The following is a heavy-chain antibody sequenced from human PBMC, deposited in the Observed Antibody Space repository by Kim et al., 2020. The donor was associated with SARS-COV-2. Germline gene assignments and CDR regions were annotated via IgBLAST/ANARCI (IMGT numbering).Heavy chain of an antibody. D-gene: IGHD3-10*01. CDR3: ARGGLLLWFGEPNDY. CDR1: GFTFSSYA. V-gene: IGHV3-64*01. J-gene: IGHJ4*02. CDR2: ISSNGGST. Sequence: GGSLRLSCAASGFTFSSYAMHWVRQAPGKGLEYVSAISSNGGSTYYANSVKGRFTISRDNSKNTLYLQMGSLRAEDMAVYYCARGGLLLWFGEPNDYWGQGTLVTVSS.